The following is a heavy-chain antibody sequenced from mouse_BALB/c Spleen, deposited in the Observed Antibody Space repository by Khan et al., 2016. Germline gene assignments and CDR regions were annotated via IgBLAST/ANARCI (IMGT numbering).Heavy chain of an antibody. J-gene: IGHJ1*01. D-gene: IGHD1-2*01. V-gene: IGHV3-2*02. CDR3: TRSPTATRYFDV. Sequence: EVQLVESGPGLVKPSQSLSLTCTVTGYSITSDYAWYWIRQFPGNKLEWMGYIRYSGSTTYNPSLKSRISITRDTSKNQFFLQLYSVTTEDTATYYCTRSPTATRYFDVWGAGTTVTVSS. CDR2: IRYSGST. CDR1: GYSITSDYA.